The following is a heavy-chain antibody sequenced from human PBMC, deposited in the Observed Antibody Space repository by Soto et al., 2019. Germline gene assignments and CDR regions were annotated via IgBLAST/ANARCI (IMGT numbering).Heavy chain of an antibody. V-gene: IGHV1-69*02. J-gene: IGHJ2*01. CDR3: AKKLGPSAFDL. D-gene: IGHD1-26*01. Sequence: QVQLVQSGAKVKKPGSSVKVSCKASGGTFTDYTITWLRQAPGQGLEWMGRIIPVLDLTNYAQKFQGRVPITADKSTTTSYMELSVLTSEDTAVYYCAKKLGPSAFDLWGRGTLVTVSS. CDR2: IIPVLDLT. CDR1: GGTFTDYT.